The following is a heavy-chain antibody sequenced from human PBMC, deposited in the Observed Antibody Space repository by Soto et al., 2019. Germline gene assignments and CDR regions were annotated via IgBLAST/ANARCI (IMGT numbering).Heavy chain of an antibody. D-gene: IGHD2-21*01. CDR2: VFHTGDT. CDR1: GDSISRTIW. V-gene: IGHV4-4*02. J-gene: IGHJ4*02. CDR3: ARKAWVRFDY. Sequence: SRCLNCCVAGDSISRTIWWTWVRQPPGKGLEWIGEVFHTGDTYFNPSLRSRVAMSVDKSNNEFYLKVTSVTAADTDIYYCARKAWVRFDYWGQGALVTVYS.